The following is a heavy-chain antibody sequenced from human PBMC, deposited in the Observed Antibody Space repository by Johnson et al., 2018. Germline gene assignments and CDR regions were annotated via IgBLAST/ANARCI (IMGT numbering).Heavy chain of an antibody. CDR3: AKGGDENQDLYYIDV. J-gene: IGHJ6*03. V-gene: IGHV3-30*18. D-gene: IGHD1-14*01. CDR1: RFTFSSYG. CDR2: ISYEGSNK. Sequence: QVQLVQSGGGVVQPGRSLRLSCVVSRFTFSSYGIHWVRQAPGKGLEWVAAISYEGSNKYFADSVKGRFTISKDYFKNTLYLEMNSLRGKDPAVYYWAKGGDENQDLYYIDVWGKGTTVTVSS.